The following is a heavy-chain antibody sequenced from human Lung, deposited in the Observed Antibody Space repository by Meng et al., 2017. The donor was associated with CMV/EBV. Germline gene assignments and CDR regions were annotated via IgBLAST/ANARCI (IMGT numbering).Heavy chain of an antibody. V-gene: IGHV3-7*01. D-gene: IGHD3-10*01. CDR3: ARDLLLWFGELFPLDY. CDR2: IKQDGSEK. CDR1: GFTFSSYW. J-gene: IGHJ4*01. Sequence: GGSXRLSCAASGFTFSSYWMSWVRQAPGKGLEWVANIKQDGSEKYYVDSVKGRFTISRDNAKNSLYLQMNSLRAEDTAVYYCARDLLLWFGELFPLDYWGHGTLVTVSS.